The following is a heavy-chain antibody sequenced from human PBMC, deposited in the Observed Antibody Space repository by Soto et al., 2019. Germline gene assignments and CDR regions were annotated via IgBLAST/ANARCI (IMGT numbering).Heavy chain of an antibody. D-gene: IGHD5-12*01. CDR1: GFTFSTYA. CDR2: LSYDGSNK. J-gene: IGHJ4*02. Sequence: QVQLVESGGDVVQPGRSLRLSCAASGFTFSTYAMHWVRQAPGKGLEWVAFLSYDGSNKYYADSVKGRFTISRDNSKNTLYLQMNSLRTEDTAVFYCASQYSYDYYWGQGTLVTVSS. CDR3: ASQYSYDYY. V-gene: IGHV3-30-3*01.